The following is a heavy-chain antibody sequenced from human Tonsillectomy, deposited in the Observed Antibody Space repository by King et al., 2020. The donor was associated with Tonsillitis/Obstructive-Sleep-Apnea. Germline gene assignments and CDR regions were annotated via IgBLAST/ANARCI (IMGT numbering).Heavy chain of an antibody. J-gene: IGHJ3*02. Sequence: VQLVESGGGLVQPGGSLRLSSAASGFTFKTYWMTWVRQAPGKGLECVANIKQDGSEKHYVDSVKGRFTISSDNAENSLALQMNSLRVEDTAVYFCARDPYCGGDCNFGAFDIWGHGTMVTVSS. D-gene: IGHD2-21*01. CDR2: IKQDGSEK. CDR3: ARDPYCGGDCNFGAFDI. V-gene: IGHV3-7*04. CDR1: GFTFKTYW.